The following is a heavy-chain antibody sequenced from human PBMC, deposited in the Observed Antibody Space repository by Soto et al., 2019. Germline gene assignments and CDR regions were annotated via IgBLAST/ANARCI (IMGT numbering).Heavy chain of an antibody. CDR3: PSWGIAAAVIS. CDR2: IRSKANSYAT. CDR1: GFTFSGSA. D-gene: IGHD6-13*01. Sequence: PGGSLRLSCAASGFTFSGSAMHWVRQASGKGLEWVGRIRSKANSYATAYAASVKGRFTISRDDSKNTAYLQMNSLKTEDTAVYYCPSWGIAAAVISWGQGTLVTVSS. J-gene: IGHJ5*02. V-gene: IGHV3-73*01.